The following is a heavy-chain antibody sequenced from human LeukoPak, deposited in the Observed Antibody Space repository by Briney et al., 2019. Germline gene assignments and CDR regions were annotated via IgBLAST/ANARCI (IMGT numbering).Heavy chain of an antibody. V-gene: IGHV3-23*01. CDR2: ISGSGGGT. J-gene: IGHJ4*02. D-gene: IGHD6-19*01. Sequence: GGSLRLSCAASGFTFSTYAMSWVRQAPGKGLEWVSGISGSGGGTYYADSVRGRFTISRDNSKNTLYLQMNSLRAEDTAVYYCAKVLIWLAYYFDYWGQGTLVAVSS. CDR1: GFTFSTYA. CDR3: AKVLIWLAYYFDY.